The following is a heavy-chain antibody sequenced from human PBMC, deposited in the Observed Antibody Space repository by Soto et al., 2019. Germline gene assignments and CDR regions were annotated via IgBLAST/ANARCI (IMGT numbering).Heavy chain of an antibody. Sequence: QITLKESGPPLVNPTQTLTLTCTFSGFSLSTSGVGVGWIRQPPGKALEWIALIYWDDDKRYSPSLKSRLTITKDTSKNQVVLTMTNMDPVDTATYYCAHSKAVAATWGYFDYWGQGTLVTVSS. V-gene: IGHV2-5*02. D-gene: IGHD2-15*01. CDR2: IYWDDDK. CDR1: GFSLSTSGVG. CDR3: AHSKAVAATWGYFDY. J-gene: IGHJ4*02.